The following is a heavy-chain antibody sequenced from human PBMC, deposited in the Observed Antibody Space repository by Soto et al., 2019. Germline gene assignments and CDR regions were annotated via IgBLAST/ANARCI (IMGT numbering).Heavy chain of an antibody. CDR3: AIVPDY. J-gene: IGHJ4*02. D-gene: IGHD2-2*01. V-gene: IGHV4-30-2*01. CDR2: MYHSGST. Sequence: QLQLQESGSGLVKPSQTLSLTCAVSGGSISSGGYSWSWIRQPPGKGLACIGYMYHSGSTYYIPSLKSRVTISIDRSNNQFSLKLSSVTAADTDVYYCAIVPDYWCQGILFPVSS. CDR1: GGSISSGGYS.